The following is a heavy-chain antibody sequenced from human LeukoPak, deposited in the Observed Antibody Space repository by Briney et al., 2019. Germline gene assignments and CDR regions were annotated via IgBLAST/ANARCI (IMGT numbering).Heavy chain of an antibody. CDR3: ARRSSILLWFGELGSEFDY. V-gene: IGHV3-30*03. D-gene: IGHD3-10*01. J-gene: IGHJ4*02. CDR1: GFTFSSYG. Sequence: GGSLRLSCAASGFTFSSYGMHWVRQAPGKGLEWVAVISYDGSNKYYADSVKGRFTISRDNSKNTLYLQMNSLRAEDTAVYYCARRSSILLWFGELGSEFDYWGQGTLVTVSS. CDR2: ISYDGSNK.